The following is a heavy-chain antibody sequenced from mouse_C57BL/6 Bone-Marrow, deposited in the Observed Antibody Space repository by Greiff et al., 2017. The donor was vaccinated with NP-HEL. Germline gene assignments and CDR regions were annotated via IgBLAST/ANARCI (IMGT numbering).Heavy chain of an antibody. CDR1: GYTFTNYW. J-gene: IGHJ1*03. D-gene: IGHD1-1*01. V-gene: IGHV1-63*01. Sequence: VKLMESGAELVRPGTSVKMSCKASGYTFTNYWIGWAKQRPGHGLEWIGDIYPGGGYTNYNEKFKGKATLTADKSSSTAYMQFSSLTSEDSAIYYCARWRYYYGSSPWYFDVWGTGTTVTVSS. CDR2: IYPGGGYT. CDR3: ARWRYYYGSSPWYFDV.